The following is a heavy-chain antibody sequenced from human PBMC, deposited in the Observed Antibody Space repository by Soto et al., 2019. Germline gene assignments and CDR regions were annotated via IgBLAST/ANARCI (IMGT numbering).Heavy chain of an antibody. CDR2: ISYDGSNK. CDR3: ARDQHCSSTSCFSPTLYYYYYYGMDV. J-gene: IGHJ6*02. D-gene: IGHD2-2*01. CDR1: GFTFSSYA. V-gene: IGHV3-30-3*01. Sequence: PGGSLRLSCAASGFTFSSYAMHWVRQAPGKGLEWGAVISYDGSNKYYADSVKGRFTISRDNSKNTLYLQMNSLRAEGTAVYYCARDQHCSSTSCFSPTLYYYYYYGMDVWGQGTTVTVSS.